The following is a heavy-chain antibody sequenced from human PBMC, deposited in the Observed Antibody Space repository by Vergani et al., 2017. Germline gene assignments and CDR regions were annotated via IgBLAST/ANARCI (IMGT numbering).Heavy chain of an antibody. Sequence: QVQLVQSGAEVKKPGSSVKVSCKASGGTFSSYAISWVRQAPGQGLEWMGRIIPIFGTANYAQKFQGRVTITADESTSTAYMELSSLRSEDTAVYYCAREIVVVTAIPDPYYYYYGMDVWGQGTTVTVSS. CDR2: IIPIFGTA. CDR3: AREIVVVTAIPDPYYYYYGMDV. V-gene: IGHV1-69*18. CDR1: GGTFSSYA. J-gene: IGHJ6*02. D-gene: IGHD2-21*02.